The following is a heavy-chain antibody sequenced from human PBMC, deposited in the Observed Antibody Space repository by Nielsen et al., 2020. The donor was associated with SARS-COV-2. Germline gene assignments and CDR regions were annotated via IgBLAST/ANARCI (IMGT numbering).Heavy chain of an antibody. V-gene: IGHV3-11*05. Sequence: GESLKISCAASGFTFSDYYMSWIRQAPGKGLEWVSYISSSSSCTNYADSVKGRFTISRDNAKNSLYLQMNSLRAEDTAVYYCARAGRAVAGRAFDIWGQGTMVTVSS. CDR1: GFTFSDYY. CDR3: ARAGRAVAGRAFDI. D-gene: IGHD6-19*01. J-gene: IGHJ3*02. CDR2: ISSSSSCT.